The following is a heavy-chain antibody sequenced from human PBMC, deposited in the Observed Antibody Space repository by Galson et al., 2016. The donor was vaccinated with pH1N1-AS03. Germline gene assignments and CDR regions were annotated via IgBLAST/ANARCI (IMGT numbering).Heavy chain of an antibody. Sequence: ETLSLTCAVSGGSMTSPDWWTWVRQPPGKGLEWIGEGHYSGTTSYNPSLNSRVTMSIDKSNNQFSLNLGSVTAADTAVYFCASAGYHTPGYHYWGQGALVTVSS. CDR2: GHYSGTT. CDR3: ASAGYHTPGYHY. V-gene: IGHV4-4*01. CDR1: GGSMTSPDW. D-gene: IGHD3-16*02. J-gene: IGHJ4*02.